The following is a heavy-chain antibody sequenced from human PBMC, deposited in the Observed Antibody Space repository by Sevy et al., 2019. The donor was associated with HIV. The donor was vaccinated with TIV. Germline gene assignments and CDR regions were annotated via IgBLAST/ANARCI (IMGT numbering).Heavy chain of an antibody. J-gene: IGHJ4*02. CDR2: LSFGCGEI. Sequence: GESLKISCAASGFTFSKYSMSWVRQPPGKGLEWISTLSFGCGEINYADSVKGRFTISRDNSKSSVYLQMNNLRPEDTAVYYCAREGCTKPHDYWGQGTLVTVSS. V-gene: IGHV3-23*01. D-gene: IGHD2-8*01. CDR1: GFTFSKYS. CDR3: AREGCTKPHDY.